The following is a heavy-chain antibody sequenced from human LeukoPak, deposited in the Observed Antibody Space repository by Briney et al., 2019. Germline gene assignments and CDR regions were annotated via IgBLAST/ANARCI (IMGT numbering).Heavy chain of an antibody. CDR1: GYTFTSYD. J-gene: IGHJ3*02. D-gene: IGHD5-18*01. CDR3: ESSTPPHHTAMVTSGAFDI. CDR2: MNPNSGNT. Sequence: ASVKVSCKASGYTFTSYDINWVRQATGQGLEWMGWMNPNSGNTGYAQKFQGRVTITRNTSISTAYMARSRLSSEATAVYYCESSTPPHHTAMVTSGAFDIWGQGTMVTVSS. V-gene: IGHV1-8*01.